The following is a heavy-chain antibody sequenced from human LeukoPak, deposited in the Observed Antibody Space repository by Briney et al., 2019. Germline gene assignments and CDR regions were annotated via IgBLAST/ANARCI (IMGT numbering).Heavy chain of an antibody. CDR1: GGSISSYY. D-gene: IGHD6-13*01. CDR2: IYYSGST. J-gene: IGHJ3*02. CDR3: ARNGGIAAVLEEFDI. Sequence: SGTLSLTCTVSGGSISSYYWSWIRQPPGKGLEWIGYIYYSGSTNYNPSLKSRVTISVDTSKNQFSLKLSSVTAADTAVYYCARNGGIAAVLEEFDIWGQGTMVTVSS. V-gene: IGHV4-59*01.